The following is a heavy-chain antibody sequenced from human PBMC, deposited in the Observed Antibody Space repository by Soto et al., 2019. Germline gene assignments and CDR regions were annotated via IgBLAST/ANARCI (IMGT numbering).Heavy chain of an antibody. CDR2: IKSKTDGGTR. J-gene: IGHJ4*02. CDR3: ATEQGLNHSFDN. V-gene: IGHV3-15*07. Sequence: EVQLVESGGGLVKPGGSLRLSCAASGFTFSNAWMNWVRQAPGKGLEWVGRIKSKTDGGTRDYAAPVKGRVTISRDESKHTLSLQMSSLTTEDTAAYYCATEQGLNHSFDNWGQGTLVTVSS. CDR1: GFTFSNAW. D-gene: IGHD4-4*01.